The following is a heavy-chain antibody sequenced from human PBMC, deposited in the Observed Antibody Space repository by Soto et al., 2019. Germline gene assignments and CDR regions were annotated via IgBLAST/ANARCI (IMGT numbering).Heavy chain of an antibody. V-gene: IGHV4-31*03. J-gene: IGHJ6*02. Sequence: SETLSLTCTVSGGSISSGGYYWSWIRQHPGKGLEWIGYIYYSGSTYYNPSLKSRVTISVDTSKNQFSLKLSSVTAADTAVYYCARDVVEGIAAAGTGEAKNYYCGMDVWGQGTTVTVSS. CDR2: IYYSGST. CDR1: GGSISSGGYY. CDR3: ARDVVEGIAAAGTGEAKNYYCGMDV. D-gene: IGHD6-13*01.